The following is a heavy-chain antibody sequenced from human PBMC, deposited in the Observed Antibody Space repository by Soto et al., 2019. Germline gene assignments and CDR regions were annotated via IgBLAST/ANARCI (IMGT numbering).Heavy chain of an antibody. V-gene: IGHV3-30-3*01. D-gene: IGHD3-3*01. J-gene: IGHJ4*02. CDR3: ARDKRDLRFLEWSYYFDY. Sequence: QVQLVESGGGVVQPGRSLRLSCADSGFTFSSYAMHWVRPAPRKGLEWVAVISYEGSNKYYADSVKGRFTISRDNSKNTLYLQMNSLRAEDTAVYYCARDKRDLRFLEWSYYFDYWGQGTLVTVSS. CDR2: ISYEGSNK. CDR1: GFTFSSYA.